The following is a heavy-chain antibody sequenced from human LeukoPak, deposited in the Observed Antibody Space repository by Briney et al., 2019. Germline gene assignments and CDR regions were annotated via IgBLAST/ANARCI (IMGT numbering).Heavy chain of an antibody. CDR2: ISGSGGST. V-gene: IGHV3-23*01. CDR3: AKTLMVRGVIPSDY. J-gene: IGHJ4*02. Sequence: GGSLRLSCAASGFTFSSYAMSWVRQAPGKGLEWVSAISGSGGSTYYADSVKGRFTISRDNSKNTLYLQMNSLRAEDTAVYYCAKTLMVRGVIPSDYWGQGTLVTVSS. CDR1: GFTFSSYA. D-gene: IGHD3-10*01.